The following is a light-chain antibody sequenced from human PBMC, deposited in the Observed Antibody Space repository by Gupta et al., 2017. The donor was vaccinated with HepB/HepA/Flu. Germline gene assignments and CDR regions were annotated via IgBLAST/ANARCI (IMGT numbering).Light chain of an antibody. CDR2: GSS. Sequence: EIVLTQSPATLSLSPGERATLSCGASQSVSSNLAWYQQKLGQAPRLLMYGSSNRAAGIPARFSGSGSGTDFTLTISRLEPEDFAVYYCQQHNDWPLTFGGGTKVEI. CDR1: QSVSSN. V-gene: IGKV3-11*01. J-gene: IGKJ4*01. CDR3: QQHNDWPLT.